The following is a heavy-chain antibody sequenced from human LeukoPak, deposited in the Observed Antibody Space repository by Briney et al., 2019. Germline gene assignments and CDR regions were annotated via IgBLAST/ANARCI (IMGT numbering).Heavy chain of an antibody. V-gene: IGHV1-18*01. CDR1: GYTFTSYG. Sequence: ASVKVSCKASGYTFTSYGISWVRQAPGQGLEWMGWISAYNGNTNYAQKLRGRVTMTTDTSTSTAYMELRSLRSDDTAVYYCASARNSNYFDGRFDYWGQGTLVTVSS. CDR3: ASARNSNYFDGRFDY. J-gene: IGHJ4*02. D-gene: IGHD4-4*01. CDR2: ISAYNGNT.